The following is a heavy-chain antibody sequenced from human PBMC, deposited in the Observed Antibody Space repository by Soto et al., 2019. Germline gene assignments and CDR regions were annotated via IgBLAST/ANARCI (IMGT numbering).Heavy chain of an antibody. J-gene: IGHJ6*02. CDR2: IIPIFGTA. V-gene: IGHV1-69*01. CDR1: GGTFSSYA. D-gene: IGHD5-12*01. Sequence: QVQLVQSGAEVKKPGSSVKVSCKVSGGTFSSYAISWVRQAPGQGLEWMGGIIPIFGTANYAQKVQGRVTITADESTTTAYMELRSLRSEDTAMYYCARIVATTSRSYYYYGMDVWGQGTTVIVSS. CDR3: ARIVATTSRSYYYYGMDV.